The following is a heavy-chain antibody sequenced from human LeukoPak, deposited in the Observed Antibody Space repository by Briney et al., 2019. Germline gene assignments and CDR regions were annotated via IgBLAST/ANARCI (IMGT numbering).Heavy chain of an antibody. Sequence: PSETLSLTCTVSGGSISSSSYYWGWIRQPPGRGLEWIGSIYYSGSTYYNPSLKSRVTISVDTSKNQFSLKLSSVTAADTAVYYCARHIGLRWHLDWWGQGTLVTVSS. CDR2: IYYSGST. V-gene: IGHV4-39*01. CDR3: ARHIGLRWHLDW. J-gene: IGHJ4*02. D-gene: IGHD4-23*01. CDR1: GGSISSSSYY.